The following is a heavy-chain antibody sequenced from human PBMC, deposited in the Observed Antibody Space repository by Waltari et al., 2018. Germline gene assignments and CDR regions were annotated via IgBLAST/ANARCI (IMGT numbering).Heavy chain of an antibody. CDR1: GGSISSGGYY. CDR3: GGSTGAVAGRKYYYYYYMDV. CDR2: IYYSGST. D-gene: IGHD6-19*01. J-gene: IGHJ6*03. Sequence: QVQLQESGPGLVKPSQTLSLTCTVSGGSISSGGYYWSWIRQHPGKGLEWIGYIYYSGSTYYNPSLKSRVTISVDTSKNQFSLKLSSVTAADTAVYYCGGSTGAVAGRKYYYYYYMDVWGKGTTVTVSS. V-gene: IGHV4-31*03.